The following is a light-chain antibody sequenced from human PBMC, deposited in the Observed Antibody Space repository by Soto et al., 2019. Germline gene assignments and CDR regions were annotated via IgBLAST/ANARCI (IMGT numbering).Light chain of an antibody. V-gene: IGKV3D-15*01. CDR1: QSVSSK. Sequence: EIVMTQSPATLSVSPGERATLSCRASQSVSSKLAWYQQKPGQAPRLLIHTVSTRATGIPARFSGSGSGTEFTLTISSLQSEDFAVYYCQQYNNWPPITFGQGTRLEMK. CDR2: TVS. CDR3: QQYNNWPPIT. J-gene: IGKJ5*01.